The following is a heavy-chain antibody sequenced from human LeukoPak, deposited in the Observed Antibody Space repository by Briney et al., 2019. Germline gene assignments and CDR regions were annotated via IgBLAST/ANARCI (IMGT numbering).Heavy chain of an antibody. V-gene: IGHV4-59*01. CDR2: IYYSGST. J-gene: IGHJ4*02. CDR3: ERDSSSWGHFDY. D-gene: IGHD6-13*01. Sequence: PSETLSLTCTVSGCSISSYYWSWIRQPPGKGLEWIGYIYYSGSTNYNPSLTSGVTISVDTSQNQFSLKLRSVTAEDTAVYYCERDSSSWGHFDYWGQGTLVTVSS. CDR1: GCSISSYY.